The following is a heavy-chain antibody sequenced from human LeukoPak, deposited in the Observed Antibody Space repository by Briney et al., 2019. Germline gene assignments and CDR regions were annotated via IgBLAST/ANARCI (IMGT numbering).Heavy chain of an antibody. V-gene: IGHV3-7*03. CDR1: GFIFSSFW. CDR2: IKEDGSEK. D-gene: IGHD3-10*01. Sequence: GGSLRLSCAASGFIFSSFWMNWVRQAPGKGLEWVATIKEDGSEKYYVDSMRGRITISRDNAKNSLYLQMNSLRAEDTAMYYCARLSASGSSPFDYWGQGTLVTVSS. J-gene: IGHJ4*02. CDR3: ARLSASGSSPFDY.